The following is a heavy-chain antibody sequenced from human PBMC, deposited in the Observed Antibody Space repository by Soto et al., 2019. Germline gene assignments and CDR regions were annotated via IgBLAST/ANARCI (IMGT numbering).Heavy chain of an antibody. V-gene: IGHV4-30-2*01. D-gene: IGHD3-9*01. Sequence: SETLSLTCAVSGGSISSGGYSWSWIRQPPGKGLEWIGYIYHSGSTYYNPSLKSRVTISVDRSKNQFSLKLSSVTAADTAVYYCARVYYDILTGYSNWFDPWGQGTLVTVSS. CDR2: IYHSGST. J-gene: IGHJ5*02. CDR1: GGSISSGGYS. CDR3: ARVYYDILTGYSNWFDP.